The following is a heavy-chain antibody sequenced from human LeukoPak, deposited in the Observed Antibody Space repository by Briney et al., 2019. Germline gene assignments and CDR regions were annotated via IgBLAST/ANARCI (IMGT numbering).Heavy chain of an antibody. Sequence: ASVKVSCKASKYTFTDYYIHWVRQAPGHGLEWMGWINPHSGATTYAQKFQARVTMCRDTSINTAYMELSSLTSDDTAVYYCVRFRRYDSSQGTFDIWGLGTMVTVSS. V-gene: IGHV1-2*02. J-gene: IGHJ3*02. CDR1: KYTFTDYY. CDR2: INPHSGAT. D-gene: IGHD3-22*01. CDR3: VRFRRYDSSQGTFDI.